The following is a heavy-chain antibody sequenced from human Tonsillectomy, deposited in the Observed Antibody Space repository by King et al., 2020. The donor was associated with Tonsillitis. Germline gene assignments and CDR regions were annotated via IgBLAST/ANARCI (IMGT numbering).Heavy chain of an antibody. Sequence: VQLVESGAEVKKPGASVKVSCKASGYTFTSYYMHWVRQAPGQGLEWMGIINPSGGSTSYAQKFQGRVTMTRDTSTSTVYMELSSLRSEDTAVYYCARDPARQVSNCSCTSCPQHTTGNWGQGTLVTVSS. V-gene: IGHV1-46*01. CDR2: INPSGGST. J-gene: IGHJ4*02. CDR1: GYTFTSYY. CDR3: ARDPARQVSNCSCTSCPQHTTGN. D-gene: IGHD2-2*01.